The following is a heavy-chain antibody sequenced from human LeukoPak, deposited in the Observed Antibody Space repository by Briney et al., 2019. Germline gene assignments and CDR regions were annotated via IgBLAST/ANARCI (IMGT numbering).Heavy chain of an antibody. CDR1: GFTFSSYSM. D-gene: IGHD6-13*01. J-gene: IGHJ6*02. V-gene: IGHV4-39*07. CDR3: AREHSSSWSGGTYGMDV. CDR2: IYYSGST. Sequence: KTGGSLRLSCAASGFTFSSYSMNWVRQAPGKGLEWIGSIYYSGSTYYNPSLKSRVTISVDKSKNQFSLKLSSVTAADTAVYYCAREHSSSWSGGTYGMDVWGQGTTVTVSS.